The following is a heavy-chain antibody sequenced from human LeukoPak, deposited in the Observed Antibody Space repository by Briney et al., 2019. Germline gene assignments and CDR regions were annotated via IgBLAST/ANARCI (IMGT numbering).Heavy chain of an antibody. CDR2: IDSDEDK. Sequence: GSGHALLQPTRTLTLTCTFPRFSLRTGGRGVSWIRQPPVKALEWLALIDSDEDKYYSTSLKTRLTNSKGTSKNQVVLTMPTMAPVDTATYYCARHSSGRHFDYWGQGTLVTVSS. J-gene: IGHJ4*02. V-gene: IGHV2-70*01. D-gene: IGHD6-19*01. CDR3: ARHSSGRHFDY. CDR1: RFSLRTGGRG.